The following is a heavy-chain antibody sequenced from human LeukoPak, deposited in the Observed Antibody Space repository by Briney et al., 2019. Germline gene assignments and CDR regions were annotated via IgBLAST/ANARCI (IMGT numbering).Heavy chain of an antibody. D-gene: IGHD3-3*01. J-gene: IGHJ5*02. CDR3: ARGDDFWSGTLRFDP. CDR2: ISSSSSYI. V-gene: IGHV3-21*01. CDR1: GFTFSSNW. Sequence: TGGSLRLSCAAFGFTFSSNWMSWVRQAPGKGLEWVSSISSSSSYIYYADSEKGRFTISRDNAKNSLYLQMNSLRAEDTAVYYCARGDDFWSGTLRFDPWGQGTLVTVSS.